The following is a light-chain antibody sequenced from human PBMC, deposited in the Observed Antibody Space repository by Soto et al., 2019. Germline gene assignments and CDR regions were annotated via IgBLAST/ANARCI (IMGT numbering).Light chain of an antibody. CDR3: CSWAGSNTFYF. Sequence: LTQPASVSGSPGQSITISCTGTTTDVGSYNLVSWYQQHPGRAPKLMIYEVSRRPSGVSNRFSGSKSGNTASLTISGLQAEDEADYYCCSWAGSNTFYFFGTGTKVTVL. J-gene: IGLJ1*01. CDR2: EVS. CDR1: TTDVGSYNL. V-gene: IGLV2-23*02.